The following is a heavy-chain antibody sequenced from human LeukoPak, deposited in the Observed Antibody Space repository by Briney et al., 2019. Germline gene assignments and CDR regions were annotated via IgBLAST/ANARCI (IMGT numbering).Heavy chain of an antibody. J-gene: IGHJ3*02. D-gene: IGHD2-2*01. Sequence: SETLSLTCTVSGGSIGSHYWSWIRQPPGEGLEWIGYIYYSGTTSYNPSLKSRVTISVDTSKNQFSLKLSSVTAADTAVYYCARRVGRPDVFGIWGQGTMVTVSS. CDR2: IYYSGTT. CDR3: ARRVGRPDVFGI. CDR1: GGSIGSHY. V-gene: IGHV4-59*11.